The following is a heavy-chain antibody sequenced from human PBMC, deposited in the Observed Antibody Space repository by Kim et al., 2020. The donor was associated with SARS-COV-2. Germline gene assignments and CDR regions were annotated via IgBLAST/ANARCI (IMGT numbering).Heavy chain of an antibody. V-gene: IGHV3-30*02. CDR3: AKEARYSGYDCYDY. Sequence: ADSVKGRFTISRDNSKNTLYLQMNSLRAEDTAVYYCAKEARYSGYDCYDYWGQGTLVTVSS. D-gene: IGHD5-12*01. J-gene: IGHJ4*02.